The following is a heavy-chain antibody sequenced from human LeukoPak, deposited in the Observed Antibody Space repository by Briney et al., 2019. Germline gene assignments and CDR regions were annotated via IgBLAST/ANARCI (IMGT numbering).Heavy chain of an antibody. CDR3: ARVKAVPFYYYMDV. Sequence: GGSLRLSCAASGFTFSSYGMHWVRQAPGKGLEWVAFIRYDGNNQYYADSVKGRFTISRDNSKNTLYLQMGSLRTEDMALYYCARVKAVPFYYYMDVWGKGTTVTISS. V-gene: IGHV3-30*02. J-gene: IGHJ6*03. CDR2: IRYDGNNQ. CDR1: GFTFSSYG. D-gene: IGHD6-19*01.